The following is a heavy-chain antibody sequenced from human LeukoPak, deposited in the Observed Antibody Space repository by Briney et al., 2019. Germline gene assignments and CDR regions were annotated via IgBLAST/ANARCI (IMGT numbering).Heavy chain of an antibody. CDR1: GFTFSRYW. CDR2: INSDGSST. CDR3: VLDLFSSFAFDI. D-gene: IGHD3/OR15-3a*01. V-gene: IGHV3-74*01. J-gene: IGHJ3*02. Sequence: GGSLRLSCAASGFTFSRYWMHWVRQAPGKGLLWVSRINSDGSSTYYADSVKGRFTTSRDNVKNALHLQMNSLTAEDTAVYYCVLDLFSSFAFDIWGQGTMVTVPS.